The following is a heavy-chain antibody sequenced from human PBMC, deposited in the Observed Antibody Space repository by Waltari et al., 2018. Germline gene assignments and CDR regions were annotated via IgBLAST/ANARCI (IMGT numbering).Heavy chain of an antibody. CDR2: INPNSGGT. D-gene: IGHD6-13*01. Sequence: QVQLVQSGAEVKKPGASVKVSCKASGYTFTGYYMHWLRQAPGQGLEWMGWINPNSGGTNYAQKFQGRVTMTRDTSISTAYMELSRLRSDDTAVYYCARLGGYSSSLYYFDYWGQGTLVTVSS. V-gene: IGHV1-2*02. CDR1: GYTFTGYY. J-gene: IGHJ4*02. CDR3: ARLGGYSSSLYYFDY.